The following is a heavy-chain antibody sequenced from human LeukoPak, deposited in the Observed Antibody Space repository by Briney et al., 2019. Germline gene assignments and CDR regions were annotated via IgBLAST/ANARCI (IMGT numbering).Heavy chain of an antibody. J-gene: IGHJ3*01. D-gene: IGHD4-17*01. CDR1: GFTFSSYE. Sequence: GGSLRLSCAASGFTFSSYEMNWVRQAPGKGLEWISYISSSGSTIYYADSVKGRFTISRDNAKNSRYLQMNSLRAEDAAIYYCARGVTSGGPWGQGTMVTVSS. CDR2: ISSSGSTI. V-gene: IGHV3-48*03. CDR3: ARGVTSGGP.